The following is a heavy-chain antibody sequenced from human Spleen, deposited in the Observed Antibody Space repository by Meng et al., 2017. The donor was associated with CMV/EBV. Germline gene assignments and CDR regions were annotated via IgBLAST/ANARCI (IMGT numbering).Heavy chain of an antibody. J-gene: IGHJ4*02. CDR3: ASYSYHFLGYCTPSNCQGSVQFDY. D-gene: IGHD2-8*01. CDR1: GYTFTSYA. V-gene: IGHV1-69*05. CDR2: IIPIFGIT. Sequence: SVKVSCKASGYTFTSYAISWVRQAPGQGLEWMGGIIPIFGITHYAQNLQGRVTITTDDSTTTAYMELSSLRSEDTAVYFCASYSYHFLGYCTPSNCQGSVQFDYWGQGTLVTVSS.